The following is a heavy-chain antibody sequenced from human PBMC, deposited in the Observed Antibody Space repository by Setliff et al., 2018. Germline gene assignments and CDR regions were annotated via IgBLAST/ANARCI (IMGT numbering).Heavy chain of an antibody. J-gene: IGHJ4*02. CDR3: STGSDGW. Sequence: GGSLRLSCIASGFTFSSYSMNWVRQAPGKGLEWVGRVISKADGGMIHYAAPVEGRFTISGDDSKDTVFLQMNSLKTEDTGTYYCSTGSDGWWGQGTLVTVSS. V-gene: IGHV3-15*01. CDR1: GFTFSSYS. D-gene: IGHD2-15*01. CDR2: VISKADGGMI.